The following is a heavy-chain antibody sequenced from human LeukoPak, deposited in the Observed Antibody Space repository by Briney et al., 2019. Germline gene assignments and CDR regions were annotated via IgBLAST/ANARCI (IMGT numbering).Heavy chain of an antibody. J-gene: IGHJ3*02. CDR3: ARYCSGGSCYARVAFDI. Sequence: GESLKICCKGSGYSFTSYWIGWVRQMPGKGLEWMGIIYPGDSDTRYSPSFQGQVTISADKSISTAYLQWSSLKASDTAMYYCARYCSGGSCYARVAFDIWGQGTMVTVSS. D-gene: IGHD2-15*01. V-gene: IGHV5-51*01. CDR2: IYPGDSDT. CDR1: GYSFTSYW.